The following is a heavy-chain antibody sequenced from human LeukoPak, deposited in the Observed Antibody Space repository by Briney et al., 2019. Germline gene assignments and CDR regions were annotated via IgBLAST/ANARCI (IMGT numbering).Heavy chain of an antibody. D-gene: IGHD3-22*01. Sequence: PVKVSCKASVPTFTSYAMNWVRQAPGQGLEWMGGFIPIYGSPTYAQNFQGRVTYTTDEPTYTAYMELTNLNSADTAVYFCAGFFSDTSGDAFDIWGQGTMVTVSS. CDR3: AGFFSDTSGDAFDI. CDR2: FIPIYGSP. V-gene: IGHV1-69*05. J-gene: IGHJ3*02. CDR1: VPTFTSYA.